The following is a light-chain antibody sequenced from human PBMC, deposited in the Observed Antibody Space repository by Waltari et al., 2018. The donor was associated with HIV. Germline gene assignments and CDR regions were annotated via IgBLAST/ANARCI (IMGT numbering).Light chain of an antibody. Sequence: QTVLTQPPSASGTPWQRVAISCSGSSSNIGGNYVYWYQQLPGPAPKVLIDRSNQRPSGVPDRISGSKSGTADYLAISALRSEDEADYDCATWDDSLSGPVFGGVTKLTVL. CDR2: RSN. V-gene: IGLV1-47*01. CDR1: SSNIGGNY. CDR3: ATWDDSLSGPV. J-gene: IGLJ3*02.